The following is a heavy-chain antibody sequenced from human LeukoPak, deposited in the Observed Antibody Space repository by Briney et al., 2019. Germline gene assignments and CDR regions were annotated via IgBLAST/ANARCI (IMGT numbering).Heavy chain of an antibody. J-gene: IGHJ6*03. Sequence: GGSLRLSCAASGFTFDDYAMHWVRQAPGKGLEWVSGISWNSGSIGYADSVKGRFTISRDNAKNSLYLQMNSLRAEDTAVYYCARETTDYYYYMDVWGKGTTVTVSS. CDR3: ARETTDYYYYMDV. CDR1: GFTFDDYA. D-gene: IGHD4-11*01. CDR2: ISWNSGSI. V-gene: IGHV3-9*01.